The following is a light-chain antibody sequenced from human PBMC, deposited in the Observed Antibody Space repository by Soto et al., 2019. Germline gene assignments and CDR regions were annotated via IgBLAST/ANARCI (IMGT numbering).Light chain of an antibody. Sequence: QSVLTQPGSVCGSPGQSFAISCTGTSSDVGGYNYVSWYQQHPGKAPKLMIYDVSKRPSGVPDRFSGSKSGNTASLTISGPQADDEADYCCCSYAGSYTYVFGTWTKVTVL. CDR3: CSYAGSYTYV. CDR1: SSDVGGYNY. J-gene: IGLJ1*01. CDR2: DVS. V-gene: IGLV2-11*01.